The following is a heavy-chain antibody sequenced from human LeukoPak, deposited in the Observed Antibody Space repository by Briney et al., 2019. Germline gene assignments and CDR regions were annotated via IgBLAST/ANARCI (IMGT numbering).Heavy chain of an antibody. Sequence: GESLKISCKGSGYSFTTYWIGWVRQMPGKGLEWMGIIYPGDSDTRYSPSFQGQVTIPADKSFSTAYLQWSSLKASDTAMYYCATVAANAFDIWGQGTMVTVSS. CDR1: GYSFTTYW. D-gene: IGHD6-19*01. V-gene: IGHV5-51*01. CDR2: IYPGDSDT. CDR3: ATVAANAFDI. J-gene: IGHJ3*02.